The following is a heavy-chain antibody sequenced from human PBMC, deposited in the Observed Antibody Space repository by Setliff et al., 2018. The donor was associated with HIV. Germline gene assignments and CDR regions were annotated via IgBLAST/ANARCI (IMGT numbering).Heavy chain of an antibody. Sequence: PGGSLRLSCAPSGFTFGSYAMSWVRQAPGKGLEWVSVISGSGDSTFYADSLKGRFTISRDNSKNTLYLQMISLRAEDTAMYYCAKTQTVITVYGPFDSWGQGTPVTVSS. D-gene: IGHD4-4*01. J-gene: IGHJ4*02. CDR1: GFTFGSYA. CDR2: ISGSGDST. V-gene: IGHV3-23*01. CDR3: AKTQTVITVYGPFDS.